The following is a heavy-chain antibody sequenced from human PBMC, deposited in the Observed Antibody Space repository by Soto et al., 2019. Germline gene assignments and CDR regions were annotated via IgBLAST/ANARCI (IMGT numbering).Heavy chain of an antibody. D-gene: IGHD2-21*01. CDR3: ARDLVAKPDY. CDR2: ISGSGAHK. Sequence: EVQLLESGGGLVQPGGSLRLSCAVSGFIFSNYAMSWVRQAPGKGLEWVSLISGSGAHKYYADSVKGRFTISRDSSKNTLYLQISSLRAEDTAVYYCARDLVAKPDYWGQGTLVTVSS. J-gene: IGHJ4*02. CDR1: GFIFSNYA. V-gene: IGHV3-23*01.